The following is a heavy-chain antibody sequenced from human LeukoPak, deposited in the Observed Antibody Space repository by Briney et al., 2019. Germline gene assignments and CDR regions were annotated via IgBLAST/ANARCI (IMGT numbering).Heavy chain of an antibody. D-gene: IGHD2/OR15-2a*01. CDR3: AKDLFYDSSYFQH. J-gene: IGHJ1*01. V-gene: IGHV3-23*01. Sequence: GGSLRLSCAASGFTFSSYGMSWVRQAPGKGLEWVSAISGSGGSTYYADSVKGRFTVSRDNSKNTLYLQMNSLRAEDTAVYYCAKDLFYDSSYFQHWGQGTLVTVSS. CDR1: GFTFSSYG. CDR2: ISGSGGST.